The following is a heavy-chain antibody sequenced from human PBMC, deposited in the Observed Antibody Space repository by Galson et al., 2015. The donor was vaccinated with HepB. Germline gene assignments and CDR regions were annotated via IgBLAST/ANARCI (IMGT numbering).Heavy chain of an antibody. CDR3: ARDGGYCSGGSCYPHWYFDL. D-gene: IGHD2-15*01. J-gene: IGHJ2*01. CDR1: GFTFSSYA. V-gene: IGHV3-23*01. CDR2: ISGSGGST. Sequence: SLRLSCAASGFTFSSYAMSWVRQAPGKGLEWVSAISGSGGSTYYADSVKGRFTISRDNSKNTLYLQMNSLRAEDTAVYYCARDGGYCSGGSCYPHWYFDLWGRGTLVTVSS.